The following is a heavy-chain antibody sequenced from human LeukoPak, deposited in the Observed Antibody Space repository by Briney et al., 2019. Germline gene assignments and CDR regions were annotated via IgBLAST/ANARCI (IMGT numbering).Heavy chain of an antibody. D-gene: IGHD1-26*01. Sequence: RASVKLSCKVSGYTFTDYYMHWVQQAPGKGLEWMGLVDPEDGETIYAEKFQGRVTITADTSTDTAYMELSSLRSEDTAVYYCATGPRADGSLDYWGQGTLVTVSS. CDR3: ATGPRADGSLDY. CDR1: GYTFTDYY. J-gene: IGHJ4*02. CDR2: VDPEDGET. V-gene: IGHV1-69-2*01.